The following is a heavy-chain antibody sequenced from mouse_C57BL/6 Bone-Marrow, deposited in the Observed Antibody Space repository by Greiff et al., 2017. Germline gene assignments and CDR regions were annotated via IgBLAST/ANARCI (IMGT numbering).Heavy chain of an antibody. Sequence: VQLQQSGPVLVKPGASVKMSCKASGYTFTDYYMNWVKQSHGKSLEWIGVINPYNGGTSYNQKFKGTATLTVDTSSSTAYMELNSLTSEYSAFYYCARLVTGDMDYWGQGTSVTVSS. V-gene: IGHV1-19*01. J-gene: IGHJ4*01. CDR2: INPYNGGT. D-gene: IGHD2-2*01. CDR1: GYTFTDYY. CDR3: ARLVTGDMDY.